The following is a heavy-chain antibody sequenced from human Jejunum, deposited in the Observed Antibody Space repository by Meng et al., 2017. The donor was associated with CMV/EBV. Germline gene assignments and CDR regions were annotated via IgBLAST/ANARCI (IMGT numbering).Heavy chain of an antibody. CDR2: IDYTGTT. J-gene: IGHJ4*02. D-gene: IGHD6-19*01. CDR3: ARVPPSGNYRFDY. Sequence: QLQLQEAGPGLGKPSETLSLTCNGSGDSLSNSRHYWGWIRQPPGKGLEWIANIDYTGTTYYNPSLKSRVTISRDTSKNQFSLKLNSVTAADTAVYYCARVPPSGNYRFDYWGQGTLVTVSS. CDR1: GDSLSNSRHY. V-gene: IGHV4-39*07.